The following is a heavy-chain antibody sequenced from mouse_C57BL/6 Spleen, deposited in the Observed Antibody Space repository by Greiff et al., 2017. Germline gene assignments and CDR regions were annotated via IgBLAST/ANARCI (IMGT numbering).Heavy chain of an antibody. CDR3: AREEFSSWFAY. CDR2: ISSGSSTI. Sequence: EVHLVESGGGLVKPGGSLKLSCAASGFTFSDYGMHWVRQAPEKGLEWVAYISSGSSTIYYADTVKGRFTISRDNAKNTLFLQMTSLRSEDTAMYYCAREEFSSWFAYWGQGTLVTVSA. V-gene: IGHV5-17*01. CDR1: GFTFSDYG. J-gene: IGHJ3*01.